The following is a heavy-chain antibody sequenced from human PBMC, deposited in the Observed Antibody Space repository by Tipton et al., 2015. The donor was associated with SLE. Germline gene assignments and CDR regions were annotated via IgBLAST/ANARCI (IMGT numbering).Heavy chain of an antibody. CDR3: ARHEAAPGTAGWFFDL. Sequence: TLSLTCTVSGGSISNYYWSWIRQPPGKGLEWIGEINENGRATYNPSLKSRVTISVGTSRNQLSLNLRSATAADTAVYYCARHEAAPGTAGWFFDLWGRGTLVTVSS. D-gene: IGHD6-13*01. CDR1: GGSISNYY. J-gene: IGHJ2*01. CDR2: INENGRA. V-gene: IGHV4-34*01.